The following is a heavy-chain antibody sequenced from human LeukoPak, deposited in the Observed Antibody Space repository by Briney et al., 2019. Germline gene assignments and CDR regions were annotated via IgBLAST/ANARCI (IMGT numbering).Heavy chain of an antibody. D-gene: IGHD1-26*01. CDR1: GYTFTGYY. Sequence: GASVKVSCKASGYTFTGYYMHWVRQAPGQGLEWMGGIAPTFGSPSYAQNFQGRITITADHLTTTIYMELRSLQSDDTAMYYCALEGQENSGTYSAFDYWGQGTLVTVSS. J-gene: IGHJ4*02. V-gene: IGHV1-69*13. CDR3: ALEGQENSGTYSAFDY. CDR2: IAPTFGSP.